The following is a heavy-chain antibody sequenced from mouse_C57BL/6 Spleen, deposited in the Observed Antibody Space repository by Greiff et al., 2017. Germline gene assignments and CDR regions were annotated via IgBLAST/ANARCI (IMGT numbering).Heavy chain of an antibody. D-gene: IGHD2-12*01. CDR1: GYTFTSYW. J-gene: IGHJ2*01. Sequence: VQLQQSGAELVRPGSSVKLSCKASGYTFTSYWMHWVKQRPIQGLEWIGNIDPSDSETHYNQKFKDKATLTVDKSSSTAYMQLSSLTSEDSAVYYCATMDSYYLSFDYWGQGTTLTVSS. CDR3: ATMDSYYLSFDY. V-gene: IGHV1-52*01. CDR2: IDPSDSET.